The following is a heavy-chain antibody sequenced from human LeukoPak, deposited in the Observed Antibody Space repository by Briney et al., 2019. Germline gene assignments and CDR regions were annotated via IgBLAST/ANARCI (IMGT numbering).Heavy chain of an antibody. D-gene: IGHD5-18*01. CDR2: ISGSDGST. Sequence: GGSLRLSCAASGFTFSNYAMSWVRQAPGKGLEWVSAISGSDGSTNYADSVKGRFTISRDNSKNTLYLQMNSLRAEDTAVYYCARSLIQLWLSPDYWGQGTLVTVSS. J-gene: IGHJ4*02. CDR3: ARSLIQLWLSPDY. V-gene: IGHV3-23*01. CDR1: GFTFSNYA.